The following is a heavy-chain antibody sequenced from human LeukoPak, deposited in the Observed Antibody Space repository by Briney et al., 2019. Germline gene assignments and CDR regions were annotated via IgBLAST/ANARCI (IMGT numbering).Heavy chain of an antibody. J-gene: IGHJ6*02. V-gene: IGHV6-1*01. CDR1: GDSVSSNSAA. CDR3: ARERGGRLYQLLSLNYYYYGMDV. CDR2: TYYRSKWYN. Sequence: SQTLSLTCAISGDSVSSNSAAWNWLRQSPSRGLEWLGRTYYRSKWYNDYAVSVKSRITINPDTSKNQFSLQLNSVTPEDTAVYYCARERGGRLYQLLSLNYYYYGMDVWGQGTTVTVSS. D-gene: IGHD2-2*01.